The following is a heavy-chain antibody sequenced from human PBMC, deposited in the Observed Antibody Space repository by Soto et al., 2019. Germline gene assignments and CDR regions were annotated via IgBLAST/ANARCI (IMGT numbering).Heavy chain of an antibody. CDR2: MNPNSGNT. Sequence: ASVKVSCKASGYTFTNYDINCVRQATGQVLEWMGWMNPNSGNTGYAQKFQGRVTMTRNTSMSTASMELSSLRSEDTAVYYCARGPMSCTSSSCPYFFDYWAQGTLVTVSS. J-gene: IGHJ4*02. D-gene: IGHD2-2*01. CDR3: ARGPMSCTSSSCPYFFDY. CDR1: GYTFTNYD. V-gene: IGHV1-8*01.